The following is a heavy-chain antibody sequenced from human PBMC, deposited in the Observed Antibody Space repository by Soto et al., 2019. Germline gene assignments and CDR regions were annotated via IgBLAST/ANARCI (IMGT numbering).Heavy chain of an antibody. J-gene: IGHJ4*02. V-gene: IGHV4-4*02. CDR1: GGSISSSNW. CDR2: IYHSGST. CDR3: ATGRGDSGDGRSALGY. Sequence: QVQLQESGPGLVKPSGTLSLTCAVSGGSISSSNWWSWFRQPPGKGLEWIVEIYHSGSTNYHPSHTSRLTISVDKYRNQVSLNLSSVTDAGTAVYYCATGRGDSGDGRSALGYCGQGTLVTVSS. D-gene: IGHD5-12*01.